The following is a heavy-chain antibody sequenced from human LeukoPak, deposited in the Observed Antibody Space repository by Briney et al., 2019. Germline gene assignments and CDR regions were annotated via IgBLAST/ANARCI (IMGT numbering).Heavy chain of an antibody. D-gene: IGHD3-22*01. Sequence: GGPLRLSCAASGFTFSSYAMHWVRQAPGKGLEWVAVISYDGSNKYYADSVKGRFTISRDNSKNTLYLQMNSLRAEDTAVYYCARVGDSSGYYYDGWFDPWGQGTLVTVSS. CDR1: GFTFSSYA. CDR2: ISYDGSNK. J-gene: IGHJ5*02. CDR3: ARVGDSSGYYYDGWFDP. V-gene: IGHV3-30-3*01.